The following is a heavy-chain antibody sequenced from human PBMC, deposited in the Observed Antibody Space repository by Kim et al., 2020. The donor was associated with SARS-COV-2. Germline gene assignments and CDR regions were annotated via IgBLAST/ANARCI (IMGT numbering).Heavy chain of an antibody. CDR2: GST. Sequence: GSTRYAQKFQGRVTVTRDTSTSTVYMELSSLRSEDTAVYYCIRGESGSLGYWGQGTLVTVSS. J-gene: IGHJ4*02. CDR3: IRGESGSLGY. D-gene: IGHD1-26*01. V-gene: IGHV1-46*03.